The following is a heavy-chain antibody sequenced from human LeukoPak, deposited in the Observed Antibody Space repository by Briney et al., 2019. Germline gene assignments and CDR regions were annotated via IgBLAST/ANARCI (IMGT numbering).Heavy chain of an antibody. J-gene: IGHJ3*02. CDR2: TNPSGGST. D-gene: IGHD1-26*01. V-gene: IGHV1-46*01. CDR3: ARREIVEDAFDI. CDR1: GYTFTIYY. Sequence: ASVNVSCKASGYTFTIYYMHWVRQAPGQGLEWMGITNPSGGSTSYAQKFQGRVTMTRDTSTSTVYMELSSLRSEDTAVYYCARREIVEDAFDIWGQGTMVTVSS.